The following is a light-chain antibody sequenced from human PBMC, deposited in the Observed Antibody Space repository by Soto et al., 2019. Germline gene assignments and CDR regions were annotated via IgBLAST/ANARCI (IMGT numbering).Light chain of an antibody. V-gene: IGLV2-14*01. J-gene: IGLJ1*01. CDR1: SSDVGGYNY. CDR3: SSYTSSSTPYV. CDR2: DVS. Sequence: QSVLTQPASVSGSPGQSITISCTGNSSDVGGYNYVSWYQQHPGKAPKLMIYDVSYRPSGVSNRFSGSKSDNTASLTISGLQAEDEADYYCSSYTSSSTPYVFGTGTKVTVL.